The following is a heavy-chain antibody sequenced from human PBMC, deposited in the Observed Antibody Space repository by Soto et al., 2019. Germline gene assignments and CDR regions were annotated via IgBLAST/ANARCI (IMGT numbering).Heavy chain of an antibody. D-gene: IGHD2-2*02. CDR1: GGSFSGYY. V-gene: IGHV4-34*01. CDR2: INHSGST. CDR3: ARGRYNGGPRPKLGYFDY. Sequence: PSETLSLTCAVYGGSFSGYYWSWIRQPPGKGLEWIGEINHSGSTNYNPSLKSRVTISVDTSKNQFSLKLSSVTAAATAAYYGARGRYNGGPRPKLGYFDYWAQGPLVPSSS. J-gene: IGHJ4*02.